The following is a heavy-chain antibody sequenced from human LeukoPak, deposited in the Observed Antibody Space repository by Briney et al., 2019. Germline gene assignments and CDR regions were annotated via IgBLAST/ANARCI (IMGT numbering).Heavy chain of an antibody. CDR3: VSVKGESGDYDRSHFDY. J-gene: IGHJ4*02. V-gene: IGHV1-69*13. CDR2: IIPLIGAI. CDR1: GGAFSSYA. D-gene: IGHD3-22*01. Sequence: SVKVSCKVSGGAFSSYAASWVRQAPGQGLEWVGGIIPLIGAIKFAQKFQGRVTLSADESTSTAYMDLKKLRSEDTGVYYCVSVKGESGDYDRSHFDYWGQGTLVTVSS.